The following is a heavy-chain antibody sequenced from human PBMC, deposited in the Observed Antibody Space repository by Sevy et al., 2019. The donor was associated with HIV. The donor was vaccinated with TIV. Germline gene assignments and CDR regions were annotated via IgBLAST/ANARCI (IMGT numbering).Heavy chain of an antibody. V-gene: IGHV3-73*01. CDR1: GFTFSGSA. CDR2: IRSKASSYAT. Sequence: GGSLRLSCAASGFTFSGSAMHWVRQASGKGLEWIGRIRSKASSYATVYAASVKGRFTISRDDSKNTAYLQMNSLEIEDTAVYYCVSLLYYYEEYNAMDVWGQGTTVTVSS. CDR3: VSLLYYYEEYNAMDV. J-gene: IGHJ6*02. D-gene: IGHD3-22*01.